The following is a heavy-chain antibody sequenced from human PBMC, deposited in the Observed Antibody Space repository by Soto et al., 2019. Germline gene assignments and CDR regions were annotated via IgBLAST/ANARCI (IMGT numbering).Heavy chain of an antibody. V-gene: IGHV4-34*01. CDR1: GGSFSGYY. CDR2: INHSGST. D-gene: IGHD3-3*01. Sequence: SETLSLTCAVYGGSFSGYYWSWIRQPPGKGLEWIGEINHSGSTNYNPSLKSRVTISVDTSKDQFSLKLSSVTAADTAVYYCARAPLLRLFDYWGQGTLVTVSS. J-gene: IGHJ4*02. CDR3: ARAPLLRLFDY.